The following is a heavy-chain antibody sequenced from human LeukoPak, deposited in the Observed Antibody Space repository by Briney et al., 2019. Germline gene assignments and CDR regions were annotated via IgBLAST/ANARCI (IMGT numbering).Heavy chain of an antibody. CDR3: ARQTRRDGYNLDY. Sequence: GGSLRLSCAASGFTVSSNYMSWVRQAPGKGLEWVSVIYSGGSTYYADSVKGRFTISRDNSKNTLYLRMNSLRAEDTAVYYCARQTRRDGYNLDYWGQGTLVTVSS. D-gene: IGHD5-24*01. J-gene: IGHJ4*02. V-gene: IGHV3-66*02. CDR1: GFTVSSNY. CDR2: IYSGGST.